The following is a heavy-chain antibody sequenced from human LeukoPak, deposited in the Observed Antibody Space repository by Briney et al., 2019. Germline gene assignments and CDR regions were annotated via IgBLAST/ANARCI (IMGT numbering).Heavy chain of an antibody. D-gene: IGHD3-22*01. CDR2: IGYEGIDI. CDR1: GFTFSYVG. V-gene: IGHV3-30*02. Sequence: GGSLRLSCAASGFTFSYVGMHWVRQAPGKGLEWLSFIGYEGIDIYYADSVRGRFTISRDNSEATLYLQMNSLRPDDTALYYCAKDLHGGYSSDYWGRGTLVTVSS. CDR3: AKDLHGGYSSDY. J-gene: IGHJ4*02.